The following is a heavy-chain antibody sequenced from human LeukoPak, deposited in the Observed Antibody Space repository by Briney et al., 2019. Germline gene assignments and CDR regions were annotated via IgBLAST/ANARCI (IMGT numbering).Heavy chain of an antibody. CDR2: VSGSGGST. CDR3: AKSGIAARPRGGYFDY. CDR1: GFAFNNYA. Sequence: PGGSLRLSCAASGFAFNNYAMTWVRQPPGRGLEWVSAVSGSGGSTYYADSVKGRFTISRDNSKNTLDLQMNSLRAEDTAVYYCAKSGIAARPRGGYFDYWGQGTLVTVSS. D-gene: IGHD6-6*01. V-gene: IGHV3-23*01. J-gene: IGHJ4*02.